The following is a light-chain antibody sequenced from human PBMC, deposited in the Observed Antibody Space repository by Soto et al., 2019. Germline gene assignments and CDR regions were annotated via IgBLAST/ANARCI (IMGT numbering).Light chain of an antibody. Sequence: QSALTQPPSASGSPGQSVTLSCTRTSIDVGAYDYVCWYQQHPGKAPKLMIYEVNKRPSGVPDRFSGSKSGNTASLTVSGLQAGDEADYYCSSFAANDNVVFGGGTKLTVL. CDR3: SSFAANDNVV. CDR2: EVN. CDR1: SIDVGAYDY. V-gene: IGLV2-8*01. J-gene: IGLJ3*02.